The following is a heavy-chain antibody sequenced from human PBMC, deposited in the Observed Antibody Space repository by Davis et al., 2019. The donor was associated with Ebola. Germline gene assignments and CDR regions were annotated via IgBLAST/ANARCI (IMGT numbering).Heavy chain of an antibody. V-gene: IGHV3-7*01. J-gene: IGHJ5*02. Sequence: GESLKISCAASGFTFSRSWMSWVRQAPGKGLEWVANIKHDGSEKYYVDSVKGRFTISRDNAKNSLYLQMNSLRAEDTAVYYCASCIAAAGTMWFDPWGQGTLVTVSS. CDR2: IKHDGSEK. CDR3: ASCIAAAGTMWFDP. CDR1: GFTFSRSW. D-gene: IGHD6-13*01.